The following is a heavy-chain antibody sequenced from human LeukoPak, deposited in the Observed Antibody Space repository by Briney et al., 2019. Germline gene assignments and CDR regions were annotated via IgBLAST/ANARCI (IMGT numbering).Heavy chain of an antibody. Sequence: SGPTLVKPTQTLTLTCTFSGFSPSTSGVGVGWIRQPPGKALEWLALIYWDDDKRYSPSLKSRLTITKDTSKNQVVLTMTNMDPVDTATYYCARSFGYCSGGSCYPFDYWGQGTLVTVSS. D-gene: IGHD2-15*01. CDR2: IYWDDDK. J-gene: IGHJ4*02. CDR3: ARSFGYCSGGSCYPFDY. V-gene: IGHV2-5*02. CDR1: GFSPSTSGVG.